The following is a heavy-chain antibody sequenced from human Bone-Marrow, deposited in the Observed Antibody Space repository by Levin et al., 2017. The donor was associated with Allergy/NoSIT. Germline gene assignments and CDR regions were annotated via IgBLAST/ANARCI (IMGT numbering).Heavy chain of an antibody. D-gene: IGHD2-8*01. Sequence: GESLKISCKASGYTFNDFYMHWVRQAPGQGLDWLGWIYPKSGATKYAENFRDRVTMTGDTSISTAYLDLSRLTSDDTAVYYCARDGFNGNSFDSWGQGTPVTVSS. J-gene: IGHJ4*02. V-gene: IGHV1-2*02. CDR1: GYTFNDFY. CDR3: ARDGFNGNSFDS. CDR2: IYPKSGAT.